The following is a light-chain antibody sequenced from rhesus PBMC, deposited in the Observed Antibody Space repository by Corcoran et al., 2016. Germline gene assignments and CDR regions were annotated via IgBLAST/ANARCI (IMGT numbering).Light chain of an antibody. CDR2: EVS. Sequence: QAALTQPRSVSGSPGQSVTISCTGTSSDLGGYNYVSWYQQHPGTAPKLMIYEVSKRPSGVSDRFSGSKSCNTASLTISGLQAEDEADYYCSSYAGSNTFVFGSGTKLTVL. CDR1: SSDLGGYNY. J-gene: IGLJ6*01. V-gene: IGLV2-32*02. CDR3: SSYAGSNTFV.